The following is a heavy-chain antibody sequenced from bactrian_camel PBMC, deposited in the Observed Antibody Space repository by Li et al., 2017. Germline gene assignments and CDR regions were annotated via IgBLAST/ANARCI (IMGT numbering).Heavy chain of an antibody. CDR3: ARGSWTYFS. V-gene: IGHV3S1*01. Sequence: HVQLVESGGGSVQAGGSLRLSCAVSGYTPNSYCMGWFRQAPGKEREGVAALYTGGGSTYYADSVKGRFTISQDNAKNTLYLQMNSLKTEDTGMYFCARGSWTYFSWGQGTQVTVS. CDR2: LYTGGGST. J-gene: IGHJ6*01. CDR1: GYTPNSYC. D-gene: IGHD2*01.